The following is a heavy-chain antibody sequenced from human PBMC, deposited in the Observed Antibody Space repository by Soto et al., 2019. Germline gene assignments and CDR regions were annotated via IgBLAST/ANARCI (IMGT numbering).Heavy chain of an antibody. J-gene: IGHJ4*02. CDR3: ARDLGYYDSSGYFDY. Sequence: GGSLRISCAVSGFTFSDYYMSWIRPAPGKGLEWDSYISSSDNIIYYADSVKGRFNISRDNAKNSLYLQVNSLRAEDTAVYYCARDLGYYDSSGYFDYWGKGTLVTVSS. CDR1: GFTFSDYY. D-gene: IGHD3-22*01. CDR2: ISSSDNII. V-gene: IGHV3-11*01.